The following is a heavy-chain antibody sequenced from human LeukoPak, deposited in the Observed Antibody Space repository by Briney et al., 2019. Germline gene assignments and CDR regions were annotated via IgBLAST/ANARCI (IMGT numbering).Heavy chain of an antibody. D-gene: IGHD1-14*01. J-gene: IGHJ4*02. V-gene: IGHV3-7*03. CDR2: IRGDGNEK. CDR1: GFSFSSYW. CDR3: MTELLGY. Sequence: GGSLRLSCAASGFSFSSYWMTWVRQAPGRGLEFVANIRGDGNEKYYMDSMKGRLTISRDNAKNSLFLQMSGLRAEDTAVYYCMTELLGYRGQGTLVTVSS.